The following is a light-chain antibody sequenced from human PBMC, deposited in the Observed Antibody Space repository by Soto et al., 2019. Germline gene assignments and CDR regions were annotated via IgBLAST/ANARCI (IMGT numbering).Light chain of an antibody. CDR1: RRDVGNYNL. V-gene: IGLV2-23*01. J-gene: IGLJ1*01. Sequence: QSALTQPASVSGSPGQSITISCTRTRRDVGNYNLVSWYQQHPGKAPKLIIYEGNKRPSGVSNRFSESKSGNTASLTISGLQADDEADYYCCSYAGNNYVFGSGTKVTGL. CDR2: EGN. CDR3: CSYAGNNYV.